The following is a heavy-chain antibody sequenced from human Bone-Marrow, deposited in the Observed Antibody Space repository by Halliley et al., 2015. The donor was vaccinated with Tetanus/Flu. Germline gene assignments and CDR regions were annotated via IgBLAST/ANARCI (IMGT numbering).Heavy chain of an antibody. CDR1: GYTFTNYG. CDR3: ARREGYSNHY. J-gene: IGHJ4*02. CDR2: ISAYNGKT. V-gene: IGHV1-18*04. D-gene: IGHD4-4*01. Sequence: QLVQSGTEVKKPGASLKVSCKASGYTFTNYGISWVRQAPGQGLEWMGWISAYNGKTTYAQNLQGRVTMTTDTSTSTAYMELRSLRSDDTALYYCARREGYSNHYWGQGTLVTVSS.